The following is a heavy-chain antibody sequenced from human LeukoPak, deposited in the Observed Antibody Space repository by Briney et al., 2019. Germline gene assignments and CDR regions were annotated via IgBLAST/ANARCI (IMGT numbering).Heavy chain of an antibody. CDR2: ISSSSSYT. CDR1: GFTFSSYA. D-gene: IGHD6-13*01. Sequence: GGSLRLSCAASGFTFSSYAMGWVRQAPGKGLEWVSYISSSSSYTNYADSVKGRFTISRDNAKNSLYLQMNSLRAEDTAVYYCARAGDSSSWYASGADYWGQGTLVTVSS. CDR3: ARAGDSSSWYASGADY. J-gene: IGHJ4*02. V-gene: IGHV3-21*05.